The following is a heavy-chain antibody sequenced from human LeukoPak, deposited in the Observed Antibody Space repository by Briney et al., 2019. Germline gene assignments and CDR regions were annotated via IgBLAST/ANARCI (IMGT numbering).Heavy chain of an antibody. CDR1: GFTFCNYA. J-gene: IGHJ4*02. D-gene: IGHD3-10*01. CDR2: ISGSGVST. Sequence: GGSLRLSCAASGFTFCNYAVSWVRQAPGKGLEWVSAISGSGVSTFYADSVKGRFTVSRDNSKNTLYLQMNSLRAEDTAVYYCAKDSDYNSGSFDYWGQGTLVTVSS. CDR3: AKDSDYNSGSFDY. V-gene: IGHV3-23*01.